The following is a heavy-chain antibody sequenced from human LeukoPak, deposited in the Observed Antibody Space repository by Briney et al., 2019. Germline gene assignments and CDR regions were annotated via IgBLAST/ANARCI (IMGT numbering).Heavy chain of an antibody. J-gene: IGHJ2*01. CDR3: AKDWTGTKPFDL. CDR2: ISGSGGST. CDR1: GFTFSSYA. D-gene: IGHD3/OR15-3a*01. V-gene: IGHV3-23*01. Sequence: PGGSLRLSCAATGFTFSSYAMSWVRQAPGKGLDWVSGISGSGGSTYYADSVKGRFTISRDNSKNTLYLQMNSLRAEDTAVYYCAKDWTGTKPFDLWGRGTLVTVSS.